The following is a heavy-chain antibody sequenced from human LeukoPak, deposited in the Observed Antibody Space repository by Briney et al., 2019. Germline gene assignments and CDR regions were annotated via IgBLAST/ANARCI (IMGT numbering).Heavy chain of an antibody. J-gene: IGHJ5*02. Sequence: PGGSLRLSCAASGFTFSSYSMNWVRQAPGKGLEWVSSISSSSSYIYYADSVKGRFTISRDNAKNSLYLQMNSLRAEDTAVYYCTTDAIGAGVTIFGVVINPWGQGTLVTASS. CDR2: ISSSSSYI. CDR3: TTDAIGAGVTIFGVVINP. CDR1: GFTFSSYS. D-gene: IGHD3-3*01. V-gene: IGHV3-21*01.